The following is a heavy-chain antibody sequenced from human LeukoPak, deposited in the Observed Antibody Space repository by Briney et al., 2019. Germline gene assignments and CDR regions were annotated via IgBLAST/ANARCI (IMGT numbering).Heavy chain of an antibody. CDR3: ARVYCGANCYPGGFCDY. J-gene: IGHJ4*02. V-gene: IGHV4-38-2*02. Sequence: SGTLSLTCTASGFFISSCDYWGWLRQPPGEVLEWIGSMYHSGKNYYNPSLKSRVTISGDTSKNPLSLNLSSVTAADTAVYYCARVYCGANCYPGGFCDYWGQGTLVTVSS. D-gene: IGHD2-21*01. CDR1: GFFISSCDY. CDR2: MYHSGKN.